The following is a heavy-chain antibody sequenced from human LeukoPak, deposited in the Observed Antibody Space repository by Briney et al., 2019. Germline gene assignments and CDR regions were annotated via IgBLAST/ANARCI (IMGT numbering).Heavy chain of an antibody. V-gene: IGHV1-8*01. J-gene: IGHJ5*02. CDR2: MNPNSGNT. CDR3: ARGPAYYDFWSGYHPRYNWFDP. CDR1: GYTFTSYD. Sequence: ASVKVSCKASGYTFTSYDINWMRQATGQGLEWMGWMNPNSGNTGYAQKFQGRVTMTRNTSISTAYMELSSLRSEDTAVYYCARGPAYYDFWSGYHPRYNWFDPWGQGTLVTVSS. D-gene: IGHD3-3*01.